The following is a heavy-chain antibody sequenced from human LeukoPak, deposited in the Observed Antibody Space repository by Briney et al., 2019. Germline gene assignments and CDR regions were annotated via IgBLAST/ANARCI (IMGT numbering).Heavy chain of an antibody. J-gene: IGHJ4*02. CDR1: GFTFSDYW. Sequence: GGSLRLSCAVSGFTFSDYWMSWVRQAPGKGLEWVANIKQDGSEKYYVDSVKGRFTISRDSAQNSVDLQMNNLRAEDTAVYYCAALIIGRPFDYWGQGTLVIVSS. D-gene: IGHD1-26*01. V-gene: IGHV3-7*03. CDR2: IKQDGSEK. CDR3: AALIIGRPFDY.